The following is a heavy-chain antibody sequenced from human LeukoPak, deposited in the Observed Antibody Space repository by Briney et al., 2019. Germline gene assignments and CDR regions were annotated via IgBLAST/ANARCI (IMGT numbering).Heavy chain of an antibody. CDR3: ARLSYVWGSYRPSDYFDY. V-gene: IGHV3-66*01. Sequence: PGGSLRLSCAASGFTFSSYAMSWVRQAPGKGLEWVSVIYSGGSTYYADSVKGRFTISRDNSKNTLYLQMNSLRAEDTAVYYCARLSYVWGSYRPSDYFDYWGQGTLVTVSS. CDR1: GFTFSSYA. CDR2: IYSGGST. J-gene: IGHJ4*02. D-gene: IGHD3-16*02.